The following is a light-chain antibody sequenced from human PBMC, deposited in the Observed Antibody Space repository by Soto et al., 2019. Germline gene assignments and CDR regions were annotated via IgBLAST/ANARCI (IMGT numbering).Light chain of an antibody. CDR3: EQYDSSPNA. Sequence: EIVLTQSQGTLSLSPGERTTLSCMASQSVPLNYLAWYQQKPGQTPKVLIYRGSNRATDIPDRVSGRGSGTDCTLAIIRLGSEDFAVYCFEQYDSSPNAFCQGTRLEIK. V-gene: IGKV3-20*01. CDR2: RGS. CDR1: QSVPLNY. J-gene: IGKJ5*01.